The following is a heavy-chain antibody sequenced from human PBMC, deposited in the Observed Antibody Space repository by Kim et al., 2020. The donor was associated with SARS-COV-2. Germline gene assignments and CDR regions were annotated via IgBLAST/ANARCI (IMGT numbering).Heavy chain of an antibody. Sequence: GGSLRLSCAASGFPFSSYTMNWVRQAPGKGLEWVSFISSAAIHTFHADSVKGRFTISRDNSKNPLYLQMNRLRAEDTAVYFCARDRILYCGEYYFADWGQGTVVTVSS. CDR1: GFPFSSYT. V-gene: IGHV3-21*01. D-gene: IGHD3-10*01. CDR3: ARDRILYCGEYYFAD. CDR2: ISSAAIHT. J-gene: IGHJ4*02.